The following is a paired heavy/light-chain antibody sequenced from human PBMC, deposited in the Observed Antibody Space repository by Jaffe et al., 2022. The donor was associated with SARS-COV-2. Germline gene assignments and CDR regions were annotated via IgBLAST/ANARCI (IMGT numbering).Heavy chain of an antibody. Sequence: QLQLQESGPGLVKPSETLSLTCTVSGGSISGSTYYWGWIRQPPGKGLEWIGSVYYNGDTYYNPSLKSRVTISVDTSKNQFSLRLRSVTAADTAVYYCESTLGQLYLLAPFSWGQGTLVTVSS. CDR1: GGSISGSTYY. V-gene: IGHV4-39*01. CDR3: ESTLGQLYLLAPFS. J-gene: IGHJ5*02. D-gene: IGHD3-16*01. CDR2: VYYNGDT.
Light chain of an antibody. CDR1: TGTVTSGHC. Sequence: QAVVTQEPSVTVSPGGTVTLTCGSSTGTVTSGHCPYWFQQKPGQAPRTLIYDTTNKHSWTPARFSGSLLGGKAALTLSGAQPEDEADYYCLLYYSGVVVFGGGTKLTVL. V-gene: IGLV7-46*01. CDR3: LLYYSGVVV. J-gene: IGLJ2*01. CDR2: DTT.